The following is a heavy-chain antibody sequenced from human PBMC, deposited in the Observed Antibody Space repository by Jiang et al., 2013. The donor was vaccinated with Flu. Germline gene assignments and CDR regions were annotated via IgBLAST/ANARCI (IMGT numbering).Heavy chain of an antibody. CDR1: SASITSGDYY. V-gene: IGHV4-30-4*01. CDR2: IYYSGNA. Sequence: GPGLVKPSQTLSLTCTVSSASITSGDYYWTWIRQPPGKGLEWTGYIYYSGNAHYSPSLQSRVSISIDTSKNQFSLQLSSVTAADTAVYYCAAATSVTMWAFDFWGQGTLVSVSS. D-gene: IGHD3-10*02. CDR3: AAATSVTMWAFDF. J-gene: IGHJ3*01.